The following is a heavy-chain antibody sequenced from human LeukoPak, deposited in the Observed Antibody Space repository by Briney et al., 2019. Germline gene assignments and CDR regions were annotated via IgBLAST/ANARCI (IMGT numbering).Heavy chain of an antibody. V-gene: IGHV1-18*01. CDR1: GYTFTSYG. Sequence: ASVKVSCKASGYTFTSYGISWVRQAPGQGLEWMGWISAYNGNTNYAQKLQGRVTMTTDTSTSTAYMELRSLRSDDTAVYYCAIERPSYDSSGLTLFDYWGQGTLVTVSS. CDR3: AIERPSYDSSGLTLFDY. D-gene: IGHD3-22*01. CDR2: ISAYNGNT. J-gene: IGHJ4*02.